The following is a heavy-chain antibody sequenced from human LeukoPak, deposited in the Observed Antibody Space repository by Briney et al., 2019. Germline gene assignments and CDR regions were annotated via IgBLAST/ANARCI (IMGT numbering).Heavy chain of an antibody. D-gene: IGHD2-2*01. Sequence: SETLSLTCTVSGGSISSSSYYWGWIRQPPGKGLEWIGSIYYSGSTYYNPSLKSRVTISVDTSKNQFSLKLSSVTAADTAVYYCARVGDGFVVVPAATNWFDPWGQGTLVTVSS. CDR3: ARVGDGFVVVPAATNWFDP. V-gene: IGHV4-39*07. J-gene: IGHJ5*02. CDR2: IYYSGST. CDR1: GGSISSSSYY.